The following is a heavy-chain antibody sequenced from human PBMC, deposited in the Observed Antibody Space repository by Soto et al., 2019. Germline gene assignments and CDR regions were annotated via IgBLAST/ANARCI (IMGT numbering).Heavy chain of an antibody. CDR2: ISISGSTI. CDR1: GFTFSDYY. D-gene: IGHD3-3*01. J-gene: IGHJ6*02. V-gene: IGHV3-11*01. Sequence: PGGSLRLSWAAAGFTFSDYYMSWIRQAPGKGLGWVSYISISGSTIYYADSGKGRFTISRDNAKTSLYLQMNSLRAEDTAVYYCARAPPYYYFWTGFTGYYYYGIDFWGQGTTVTVSS. CDR3: ARAPPYYYFWTGFTGYYYYGIDF.